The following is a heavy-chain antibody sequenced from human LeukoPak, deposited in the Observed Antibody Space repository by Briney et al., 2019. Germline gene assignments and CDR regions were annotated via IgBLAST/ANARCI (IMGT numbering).Heavy chain of an antibody. CDR1: GGSIKSYY. V-gene: IGHV4-59*01. D-gene: IGHD1-1*01. CDR3: AGDVMSTALDAFDV. CDR2: IYYSGSP. J-gene: IGHJ3*01. Sequence: SETLSLTCTVSGGSIKSYYWNWIRQPPGKGLELIGYIYYSGSPTYNPSLKSRVTISVDTSKNQFSLQLSSVTAADTAVYYCAGDVMSTALDAFDVWGKGITVTVSS.